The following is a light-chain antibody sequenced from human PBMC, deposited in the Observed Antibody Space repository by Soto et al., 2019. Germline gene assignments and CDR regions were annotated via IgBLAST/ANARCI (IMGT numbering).Light chain of an antibody. Sequence: EIVLTQSPATLPLSPGERATLSCRASQSVSFYLAWYQQKPGQAPRLLIYDASNRATGTPARFSGSGSGTDFTLTISSLEPEDFAVYYCQQRSNWPRYTFGQGTKVDIK. CDR2: DAS. V-gene: IGKV3-11*01. J-gene: IGKJ2*01. CDR1: QSVSFY. CDR3: QQRSNWPRYT.